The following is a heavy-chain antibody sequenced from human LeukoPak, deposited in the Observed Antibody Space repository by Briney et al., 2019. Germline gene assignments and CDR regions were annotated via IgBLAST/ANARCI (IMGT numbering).Heavy chain of an antibody. CDR2: FNHSRST. D-gene: IGHD3-16*01. V-gene: IGHV4-4*02. CDR3: ATSGGTLGPTNYFAY. Sequence: TSGTLSLTCAVSGGSISSSNWWSWVRQPPEKLLGWVGVFNHSRSTNYNPSLKRRVTISVDTSENQFSLKLSSVTAADTAVYYCATSGGTLGPTNYFAYWGQGTLVSVCS. J-gene: IGHJ4*02. CDR1: GGSISSSNW.